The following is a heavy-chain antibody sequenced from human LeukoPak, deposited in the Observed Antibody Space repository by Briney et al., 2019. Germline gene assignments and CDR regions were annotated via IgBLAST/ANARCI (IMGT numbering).Heavy chain of an antibody. CDR3: AWSSHPYYFDY. CDR2: IYSGGST. V-gene: IGHV3-53*01. CDR1: GFTVSSNY. Sequence: GGSLRLSCAASGFTVSSNYMNWVRQAPGKGLEWVSVIYSGGSTYYADSVKGRFTISRDNSKNTLYLQMNSLRVEDTAVYYCAWSSHPYYFDYWGQGTLVTVSS. J-gene: IGHJ4*02.